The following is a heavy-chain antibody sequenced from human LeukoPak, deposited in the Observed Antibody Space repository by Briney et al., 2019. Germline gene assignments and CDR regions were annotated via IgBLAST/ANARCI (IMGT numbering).Heavy chain of an antibody. CDR1: GFTFSRHP. J-gene: IGHJ6*02. Sequence: GGSLRLSCAASGFTFSRHPMNWVRQAPRKGLEWVSYISPGTIYYADSVKGRFTISRDNAKNSLYLQMNSLRAEDTAVYYCTRDGRVAYEMDVWGQGTTVTASS. CDR3: TRDGRVAYEMDV. CDR2: ISPGTI. V-gene: IGHV3-48*01. D-gene: IGHD2-15*01.